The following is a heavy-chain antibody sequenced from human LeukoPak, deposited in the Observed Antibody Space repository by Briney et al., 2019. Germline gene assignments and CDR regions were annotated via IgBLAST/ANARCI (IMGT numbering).Heavy chain of an antibody. CDR3: ARLYRKTYKWNDQPDY. CDR1: GGSISSSSYY. Sequence: SETLSLTRSVSGGSISSSSYYWGWIRQPPGKGLEWIGTFHYSGSTYYNPSLKSRVTISVNMSKNQFSLKLISVTAADTAVYYCARLYRKTYKWNDQPDYWGQGTLVTVSS. V-gene: IGHV4-39*07. J-gene: IGHJ4*02. D-gene: IGHD1-20*01. CDR2: FHYSGST.